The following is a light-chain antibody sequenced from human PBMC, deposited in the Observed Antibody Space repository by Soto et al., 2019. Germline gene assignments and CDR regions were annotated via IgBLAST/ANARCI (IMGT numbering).Light chain of an antibody. Sequence: QSALTQPPSASGTPGQRVTISCSGSSSNIGSNTVNWYQQLPGTAPKLLIYSNNQRPSGVPDRFSGSKSGTSASVGISGLQSEDEADYYCAAWDDRLDAVVFGGGTKVTVL. CDR2: SNN. V-gene: IGLV1-44*01. CDR1: SSNIGSNT. CDR3: AAWDDRLDAVV. J-gene: IGLJ2*01.